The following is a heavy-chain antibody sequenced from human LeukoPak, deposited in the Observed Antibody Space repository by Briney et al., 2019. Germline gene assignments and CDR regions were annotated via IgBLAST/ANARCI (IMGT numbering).Heavy chain of an antibody. CDR2: IKQDGSDT. CDR3: ATSGYSGYGIDY. V-gene: IGHV3-7*03. D-gene: IGHD5-12*01. J-gene: IGHJ4*02. Sequence: GGSLRLSCAASGFDFSNYWMYWVRQAPGKGLEWVANIKQDGSDTYSVDSVKGRFTISRDNAKNSLYLEMNSLRVEDTAVYYCATSGYSGYGIDYWGQGTLVAVSS. CDR1: GFDFSNYW.